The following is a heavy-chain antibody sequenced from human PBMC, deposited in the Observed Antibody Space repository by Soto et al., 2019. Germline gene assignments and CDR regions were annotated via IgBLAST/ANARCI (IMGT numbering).Heavy chain of an antibody. Sequence: QVQLVQSGAEVKKPGASVKVSCTTSGYTFTTYDINWVRQATGQGFEWMGWMNPNSGSTGYAQKFQGRVTMTRDTSITTAYMELSSLRSDDTAVYYSVRNFNGFDPWGPGTLVTVSS. J-gene: IGHJ5*02. CDR2: MNPNSGST. V-gene: IGHV1-8*02. CDR3: VRNFNGFDP. CDR1: GYTFTTYD.